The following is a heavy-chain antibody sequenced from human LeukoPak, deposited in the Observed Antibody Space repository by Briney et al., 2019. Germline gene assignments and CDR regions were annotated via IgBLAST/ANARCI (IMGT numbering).Heavy chain of an antibody. CDR1: GGSISSYY. Sequence: SDTLSLTCTVSGGSISSYYWSWIRQPPGKGLEWIGYIYYSGSTNYNPSLKSRVTISVDTSKNQFSLKLSSVTAADTAVYYCARTTKQWLAPGAYYYYYYMDVWGKGTTVTVSS. D-gene: IGHD6-19*01. CDR3: ARTTKQWLAPGAYYYYYYMDV. CDR2: IYYSGST. J-gene: IGHJ6*03. V-gene: IGHV4-59*07.